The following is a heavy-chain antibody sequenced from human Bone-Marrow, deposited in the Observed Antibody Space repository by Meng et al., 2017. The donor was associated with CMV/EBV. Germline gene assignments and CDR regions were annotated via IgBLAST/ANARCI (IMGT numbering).Heavy chain of an antibody. CDR3: AREPRSLITGYPNDACDI. J-gene: IGHJ3*02. V-gene: IGHV3-48*03. CDR1: DTAFSSYE. Sequence: GGSLRLSCAASDTAFSSYEMNWVRQAPGKGREWVSYISSSGSTIDYADPVKGRFTFSRDNAKNSLYLQLNSLRAEDTAGDYCAREPRSLITGYPNDACDIWGQGKMVNV. D-gene: IGHD1-20*01. CDR2: ISSSGSTI.